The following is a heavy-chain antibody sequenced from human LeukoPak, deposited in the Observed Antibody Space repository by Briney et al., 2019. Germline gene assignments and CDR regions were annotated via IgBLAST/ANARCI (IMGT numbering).Heavy chain of an antibody. J-gene: IGHJ5*02. Sequence: PSETLSLTCIVSDGSITSHYWSWIRRPPGKGLEWVGFIHYSGSSNYNPSLKSRVTISIDTSKNQFSLKLNSVTAADTAVYYCAREAAVAGIIGPWGQGTLVTVSS. V-gene: IGHV4-59*11. CDR1: DGSITSHY. CDR2: IHYSGSS. D-gene: IGHD6-19*01. CDR3: AREAAVAGIIGP.